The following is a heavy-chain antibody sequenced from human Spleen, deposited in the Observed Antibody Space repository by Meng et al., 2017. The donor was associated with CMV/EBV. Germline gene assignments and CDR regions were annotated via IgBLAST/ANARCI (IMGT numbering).Heavy chain of an antibody. D-gene: IGHD3-22*01. CDR3: TAYTYYYDSSSSYNRFDP. V-gene: IGHV3-73*01. CDR2: IRSKANNYAT. CDR1: GFTFSGSV. J-gene: IGHJ5*02. Sequence: GESLKISCAASGFTFSGSVVHWVRQASGKGLEWVGRIRSKANNYATAYAESVKGRFTISRDDSKNTAYLEMISLKTEDTAVYYCTAYTYYYDSSSSYNRFDPWGQGTLVTVSS.